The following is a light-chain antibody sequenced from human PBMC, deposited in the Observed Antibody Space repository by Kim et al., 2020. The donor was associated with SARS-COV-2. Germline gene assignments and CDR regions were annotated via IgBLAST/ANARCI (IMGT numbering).Light chain of an antibody. Sequence: VTPGQTASITCSGDRLGDKDASWYKQKPGPSPVLVIYNDSRRPSGIPERFSGSNSGNTATLTISGTQAIDEADYYCQAWDNNNGVFGGGTQLTVL. CDR3: QAWDNNNGV. CDR1: RLGDKD. CDR2: NDS. J-gene: IGLJ3*02. V-gene: IGLV3-1*01.